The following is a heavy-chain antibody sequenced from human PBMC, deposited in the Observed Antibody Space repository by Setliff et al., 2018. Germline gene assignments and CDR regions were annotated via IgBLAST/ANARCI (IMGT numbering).Heavy chain of an antibody. J-gene: IGHJ4*02. CDR3: AKGGTYRYFDF. CDR2: VYHSGTA. Sequence: PSETLSLICTVSGGPFSGASIWSWIRQPPGKGLEFIGYVYHSGTAKYDPSLESRAIMSVDASKNEISLKLKSVTAADTAVYYCAKGGTYRYFDFWGQGALVTVSS. D-gene: IGHD1-1*01. CDR1: GGPFSGAS. V-gene: IGHV4-59*01.